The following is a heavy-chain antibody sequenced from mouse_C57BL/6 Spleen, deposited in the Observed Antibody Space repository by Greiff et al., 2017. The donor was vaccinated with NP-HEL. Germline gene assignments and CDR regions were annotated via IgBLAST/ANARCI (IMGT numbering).Heavy chain of an antibody. J-gene: IGHJ1*03. CDR1: GFSLTSYG. CDR3: ARNRGNYGSSYWYFDV. V-gene: IGHV2-2*01. CDR2: IWRGGST. D-gene: IGHD1-1*01. Sequence: QVQLQESGPGLVQPSQSLSITCTVSGFSLTSYGVHWVRQSPGKGLEWLGVIWRGGSTDYNAAFISRLSISKDNSKSQVFFKMNSLQADDTAIYYCARNRGNYGSSYWYFDVWGTGTTVTVSS.